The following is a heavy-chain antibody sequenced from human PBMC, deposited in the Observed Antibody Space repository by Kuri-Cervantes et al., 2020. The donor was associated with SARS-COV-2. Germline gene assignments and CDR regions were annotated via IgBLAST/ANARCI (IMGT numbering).Heavy chain of an antibody. J-gene: IGHJ4*02. D-gene: IGHD2-2*01. Sequence: GESLKISCAASGFTFSSYWMHWVRQAPGKGLVWVSRINSDGSSTSYADSVKGRFTISRDNAKNTLYLQVNSLRAEDTAVYYCAAVGGYWGQGTLVTVSS. CDR2: INSDGSST. V-gene: IGHV3-74*01. CDR3: AAVGGY. CDR1: GFTFSSYW.